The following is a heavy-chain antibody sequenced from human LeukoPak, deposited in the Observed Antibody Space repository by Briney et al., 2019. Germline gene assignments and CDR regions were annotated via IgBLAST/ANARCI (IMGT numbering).Heavy chain of an antibody. D-gene: IGHD2-2*02. CDR2: ISGSGGST. J-gene: IGHJ4*02. V-gene: IGHV3-23*01. Sequence: QPGGSLRLSCAASGFTFSNYAMSWVRQAPGKGLEWVSAISGSGGSTYYADSVKGRFTISRDNSKNTLYLQMNSLRAEDTVVYYCAKGIRYCSSTRCYTPFDYWGQGTLVTVSS. CDR1: GFTFSNYA. CDR3: AKGIRYCSSTRCYTPFDY.